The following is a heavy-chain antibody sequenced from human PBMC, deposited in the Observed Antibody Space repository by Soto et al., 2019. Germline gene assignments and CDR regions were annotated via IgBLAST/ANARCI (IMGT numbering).Heavy chain of an antibody. CDR1: GGTFSTYA. D-gene: IGHD1-26*01. V-gene: IGHV1-69*01. CDR2: IIPIFGTT. J-gene: IGHJ4*02. Sequence: QVQLVQSGAEVKKPGSSVKVSCKASGGTFSTYAITWVRQAPGQGLEWLGGIIPIFGTTDYARKFQGRVTITAAESTSTVFIELSSLTSEDTAGYSCARGVGASYFDYWGQGTLVTVSS. CDR3: ARGVGASYFDY.